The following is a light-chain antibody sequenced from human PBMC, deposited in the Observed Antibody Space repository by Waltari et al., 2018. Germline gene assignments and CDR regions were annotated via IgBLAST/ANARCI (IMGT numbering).Light chain of an antibody. Sequence: DVVMTQSPLSLPVTLGQPASISCRSSESLVHTDGNTYLHWFQQRPGQSPRGLIYMVFGRCPGVPDGFSGSGSGTDFTRKISRVEAEDVGIYYCMQSTHWPPWTFGQGTKVEIK. CDR1: ESLVHTDGNTY. J-gene: IGKJ1*01. CDR3: MQSTHWPPWT. CDR2: MVF. V-gene: IGKV2-30*02.